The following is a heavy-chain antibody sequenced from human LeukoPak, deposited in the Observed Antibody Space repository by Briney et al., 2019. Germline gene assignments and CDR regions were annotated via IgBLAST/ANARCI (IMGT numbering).Heavy chain of an antibody. CDR3: AKKMSPGYCSGGSCYAPFDY. CDR1: GFTFSSYA. V-gene: IGHV3-23*01. D-gene: IGHD2-15*01. Sequence: GGSLRLSCEASGFTFSSYAMSWVRQAPGKGLEWVSAISGSGGSTYYADSVKGRFTVSRDNSKNTLYLQMNSLRAEDTAVYYCAKKMSPGYCSGGSCYAPFDYWGQGTLVTVSS. J-gene: IGHJ4*02. CDR2: ISGSGGST.